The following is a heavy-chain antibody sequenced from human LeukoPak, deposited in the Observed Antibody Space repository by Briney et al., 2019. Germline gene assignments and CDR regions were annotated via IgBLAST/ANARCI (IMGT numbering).Heavy chain of an antibody. CDR1: GGSISGYY. J-gene: IGHJ4*02. Sequence: SETLSLTCTVSGGSISGYYWSWIRQPPGKGLEWIGYIYYSGSTNYNPSLKSRVTISVDTSKNQFSLKLSSVTAADTAVYYCARGRRAAAGLYYFDYWGQGTLVTVSS. V-gene: IGHV4-59*01. CDR3: ARGRRAAAGLYYFDY. D-gene: IGHD6-13*01. CDR2: IYYSGST.